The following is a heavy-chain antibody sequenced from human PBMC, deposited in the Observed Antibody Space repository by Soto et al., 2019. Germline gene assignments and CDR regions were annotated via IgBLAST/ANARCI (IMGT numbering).Heavy chain of an antibody. Sequence: QVQLVQSGAEVKKPGSSVKVSCKASGGTFSSYAISWVRQAPGQGLEWMGGIIPIFGTANYAQKFQGRVTITADESTSTAYMELSSLRSEDTAVYYCARAENSYGSTPRSYYYYYGMEVWGQGTTVTVSS. CDR1: GGTFSSYA. CDR3: ARAENSYGSTPRSYYYYYGMEV. CDR2: IIPIFGTA. D-gene: IGHD5-18*01. J-gene: IGHJ6*02. V-gene: IGHV1-69*01.